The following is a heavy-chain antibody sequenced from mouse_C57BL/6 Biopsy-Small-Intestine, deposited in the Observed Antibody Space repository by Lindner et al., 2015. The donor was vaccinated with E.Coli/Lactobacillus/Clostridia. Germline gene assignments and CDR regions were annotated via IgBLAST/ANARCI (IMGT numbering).Heavy chain of an antibody. D-gene: IGHD2-5*01. CDR2: IDPEDGDP. CDR3: TTAYYSNYVYWFAY. CDR1: GFNIEDYY. J-gene: IGHJ3*01. V-gene: IGHV14-1*01. Sequence: VQLQESGAELVRPGASVKLSCTATGFNIEDYYIHWVRQRPEQGLEWIGRIDPEDGDPDYAPKFQGKATMTADTSSNTAYLQLSSLTSEDTAVYYCTTAYYSNYVYWFAYWGQGTLVTVSA.